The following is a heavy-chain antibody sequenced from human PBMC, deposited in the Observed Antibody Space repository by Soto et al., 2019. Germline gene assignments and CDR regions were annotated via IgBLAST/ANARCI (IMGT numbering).Heavy chain of an antibody. CDR2: IYYSGST. CDR3: ARAYGGNCSDF. J-gene: IGHJ4*02. D-gene: IGHD2-15*01. Sequence: PSETLSLTCTVSGGSISSYYWSWIRQPPGKGLEWIGYIYYSGSTNYNPSLKSRVTISVDTSKNQFSLKLSSVTAADTAVYYCARAYGGNCSDFCGQGTLVTVSS. CDR1: GGSISSYY. V-gene: IGHV4-59*01.